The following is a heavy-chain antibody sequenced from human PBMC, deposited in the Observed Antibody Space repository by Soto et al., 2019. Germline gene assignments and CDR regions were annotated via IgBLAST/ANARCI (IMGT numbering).Heavy chain of an antibody. D-gene: IGHD1-26*01. CDR2: IIPILGIA. V-gene: IGHV1-69*02. Sequence: GASVKVSCKASGGTFSSYTISWVRQAPGQGLEWMGRIIPILGIANYAQKFQGRVTITADKSTSTAYMELSSLRSEDTAVYYCASRSADAEGGQQSYYYYYMDVWGKGTTVTVSS. CDR3: ASRSADAEGGQQSYYYYYMDV. CDR1: GGTFSSYT. J-gene: IGHJ6*03.